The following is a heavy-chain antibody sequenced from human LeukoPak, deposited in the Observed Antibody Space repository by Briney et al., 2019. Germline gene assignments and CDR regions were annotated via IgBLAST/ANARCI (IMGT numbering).Heavy chain of an antibody. CDR3: ARHRWDGTYNFDF. CDR1: GGSTSSSSDY. V-gene: IGHV4-39*01. D-gene: IGHD1-1*01. Sequence: PSETLSLTCTVSGGSTSSSSDYWGWIRQPPGMGLEWIGSIYNNGRTFTNPSLKSRATISVDTSKNQFSLKLSSVTAADTAMYYCARHRWDGTYNFDFWGQGTLVPVSS. CDR2: IYNNGRT. J-gene: IGHJ4*02.